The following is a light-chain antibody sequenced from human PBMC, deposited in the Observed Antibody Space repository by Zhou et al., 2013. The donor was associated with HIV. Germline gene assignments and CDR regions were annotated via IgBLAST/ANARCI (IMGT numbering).Light chain of an antibody. CDR3: QSYDSSLSGWVV. Sequence: QSALTQPASVSGSPGQSITISCTGTSSDVGSYNLVSWYQQHPGKAPKLMIYEVSKRPSGVSNRFSGSKSGNTASLTISGLQAEDEADYYCQSYDSSLSGWVVFGGGTKLTVL. CDR2: EVS. V-gene: IGLV2-23*02. J-gene: IGLJ2*01. CDR1: SSDVGSYNL.